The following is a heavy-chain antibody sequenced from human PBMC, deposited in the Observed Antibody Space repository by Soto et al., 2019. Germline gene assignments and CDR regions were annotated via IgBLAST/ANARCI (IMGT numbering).Heavy chain of an antibody. CDR3: ARDQYYDFWSGYRTRGYGMDV. CDR1: GFTFSSYD. CDR2: IGTAGDT. Sequence: GGSLRLSCAASGFTFSSYDMHWVRQATGKGLEWVSAIGTAGDTYYPGSVKGRFTISRENAKNSLYLQMNSLRAEDTAVYYCARDQYYDFWSGYRTRGYGMDVWGQGTTVTVSS. V-gene: IGHV3-13*01. J-gene: IGHJ6*02. D-gene: IGHD3-3*01.